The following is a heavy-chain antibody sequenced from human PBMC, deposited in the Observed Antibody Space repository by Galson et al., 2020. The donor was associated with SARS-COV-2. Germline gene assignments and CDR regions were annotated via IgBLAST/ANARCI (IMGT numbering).Heavy chain of an antibody. CDR2: IYSGGST. V-gene: IGHV3-53*01. J-gene: IGHJ4*02. CDR1: GLTVSSNY. CDR3: AKDRKGGRGGYLDY. D-gene: IGHD2-15*01. Sequence: GESLKISCAASGLTVSSNYMSWVRQAPRKGLEWVSVIYSGGSTYYADSVKGRFTISRDNSKNTLYLQMNSLRAEDTAVYYCAKDRKGGRGGYLDYWGQGTLVTVSS.